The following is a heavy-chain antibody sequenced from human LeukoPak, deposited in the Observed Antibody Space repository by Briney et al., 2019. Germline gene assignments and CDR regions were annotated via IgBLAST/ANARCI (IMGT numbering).Heavy chain of an antibody. V-gene: IGHV4-39*01. J-gene: IGHJ4*02. D-gene: IGHD5-24*01. CDR3: ARHGRDGYNLYYFDY. Sequence: SETLSLTCFVSGGSISSGPYYWSWIRQPPGKGLEWIANIYYSGTTYYNPSLESRVTISVDTSKNQFSLRLSSVTAADTAVYYCARHGRDGYNLYYFDYWGQGTLVTVSS. CDR2: IYYSGTT. CDR1: GGSISSGPYY.